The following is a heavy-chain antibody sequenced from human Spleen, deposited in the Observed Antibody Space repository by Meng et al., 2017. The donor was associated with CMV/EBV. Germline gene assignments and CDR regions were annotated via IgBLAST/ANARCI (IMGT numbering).Heavy chain of an antibody. Sequence: GESLKISCAASGFTFSSYWMHWVRQAPGKGLVWVSRINSDGSSTSYADSVKGRFTISRDNAKNTLYLQMNSLRAEDTAVYYCATDPDYDYDFDYWGQGTLVTVSS. CDR3: ATDPDYDYDFDY. D-gene: IGHD4-17*01. CDR2: INSDGSST. CDR1: GFTFSSYW. V-gene: IGHV3-74*01. J-gene: IGHJ4*02.